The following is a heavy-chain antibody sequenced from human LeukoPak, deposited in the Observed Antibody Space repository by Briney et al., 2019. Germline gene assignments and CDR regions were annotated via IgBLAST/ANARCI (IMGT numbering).Heavy chain of an antibody. CDR2: TFHSGTS. D-gene: IGHD5-12*01. V-gene: IGHV4-30-2*01. J-gene: IGHJ6*04. CDR3: ARVATSSRYYGMDV. CDR1: GGSISGGGYS. Sequence: SETLSLTCAVSGGSISGGGYSWSWIRQPPGQGLEWIGYTFHSGTSYYYPSLKSRATISVDRSKNQFSLKLTSVTAADTAVYFCARVATSSRYYGMDVWGKGTTVTVSS.